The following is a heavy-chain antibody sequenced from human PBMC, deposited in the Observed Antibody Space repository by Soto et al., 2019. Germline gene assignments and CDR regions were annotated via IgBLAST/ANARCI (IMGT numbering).Heavy chain of an antibody. Sequence: QVQLVQSGAEVKKTGASVKVSCKASGYTFIGYYIHWVRQAPGQGLEWMGWINPNSGGTNYAQRFQGWVTMTRDRSISRAYRELGRLKSDDTGVYYCARVGGGLASLGYYGMDVWGQGTTVTVSS. CDR1: GYTFIGYY. CDR3: ARVGGGLASLGYYGMDV. V-gene: IGHV1-2*04. CDR2: INPNSGGT. D-gene: IGHD3-10*01. J-gene: IGHJ6*02.